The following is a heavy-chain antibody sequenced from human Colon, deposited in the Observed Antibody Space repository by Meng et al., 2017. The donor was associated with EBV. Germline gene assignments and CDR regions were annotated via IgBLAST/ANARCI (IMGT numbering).Heavy chain of an antibody. D-gene: IGHD2-2*01. CDR2: IYHGGSP. CDR1: GDSVRSVTW. Sequence: LKESAPERVESPGTLSSTCSVSGDSVRSVTWWTWVRQPPGKGLEWIGEIYHGGSPNYNPSLESRVTISVDKSKNQFSLDLTSVTAADTAVYFCARVMRYQLLRFFDYWGQGILVTVSS. CDR3: ARVMRYQLLRFFDY. V-gene: IGHV4-4*01. J-gene: IGHJ4*02.